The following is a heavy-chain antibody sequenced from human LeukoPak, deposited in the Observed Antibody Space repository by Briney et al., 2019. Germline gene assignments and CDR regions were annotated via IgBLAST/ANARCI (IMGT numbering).Heavy chain of an antibody. CDR1: GFTFSRYA. Sequence: GGSLRLSCVASGFTFSRYAMSWVRQAPGKGLEWVSGLSGSGGYTYYADSVKGRFTISRDNSNNTLYLQMKSLRAEDTAIYYCAKDLRGYYDLEAFFDYWGQGTLVTVSS. CDR2: LSGSGGYT. CDR3: AKDLRGYYDLEAFFDY. V-gene: IGHV3-23*01. J-gene: IGHJ4*02. D-gene: IGHD3-3*01.